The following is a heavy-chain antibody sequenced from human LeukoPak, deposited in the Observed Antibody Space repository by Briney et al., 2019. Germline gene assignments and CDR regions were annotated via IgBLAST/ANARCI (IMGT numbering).Heavy chain of an antibody. D-gene: IGHD3-9*01. CDR2: INPNSGDT. Sequence: ASVKVSCKASGGTFSNFGFTWVRQAPGQGLEWMGWINPNSGDTNYAQKFQGRVTMARDTSITTAYMELSRLRSDDTAVYYCARDWLLRYSEGGFDSWGQGTLVTVSS. V-gene: IGHV1-2*02. J-gene: IGHJ4*02. CDR3: ARDWLLRYSEGGFDS. CDR1: GGTFSNFG.